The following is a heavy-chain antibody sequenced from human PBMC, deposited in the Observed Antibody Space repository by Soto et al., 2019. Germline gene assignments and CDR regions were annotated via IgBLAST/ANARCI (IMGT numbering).Heavy chain of an antibody. CDR3: ARGQGNSFYYMDV. Sequence: GGSLRLSCAASGFKLSNYGMHWVRQVPGKGLEWVAIARYDGNDEYYADSVKGRFTISRDNSQNTLFLQMNSLRAEDTAVYYCARGQGNSFYYMDVWGKGTTVTVSS. V-gene: IGHV3-30*02. D-gene: IGHD3-10*01. CDR1: GFKLSNYG. CDR2: ARYDGNDE. J-gene: IGHJ6*03.